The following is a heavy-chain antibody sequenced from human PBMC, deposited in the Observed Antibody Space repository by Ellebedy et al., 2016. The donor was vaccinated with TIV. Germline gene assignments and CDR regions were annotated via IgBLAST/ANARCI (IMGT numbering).Heavy chain of an antibody. CDR3: ARDQGNEGGLWGFTVTTSGAYYGMDV. J-gene: IGHJ6*02. D-gene: IGHD4-17*01. Sequence: SETLSLXXTVSGGSISSYYWSWIRQPAGKGLEWIGRIYTSGSTNYNPSLKSRVTMSVDTSKNQFSLKLSSVTAADTAVYYCARDQGNEGGLWGFTVTTSGAYYGMDVWGQGTTVTVSS. CDR2: IYTSGST. CDR1: GGSISSYY. V-gene: IGHV4-4*07.